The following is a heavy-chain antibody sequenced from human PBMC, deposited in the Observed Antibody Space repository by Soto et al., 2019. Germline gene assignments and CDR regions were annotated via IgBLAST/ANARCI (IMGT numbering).Heavy chain of an antibody. CDR1: VGSISSYY. CDR3: ARTQGSGPNWYFDL. J-gene: IGHJ2*01. CDR2: IYYSWST. V-gene: IGHV4-59*08. Sequence: QVQLQESGPGLVKPSETLSLTCTVSVGSISSYYWSWIRQPPGKGLEWIGYIYYSWSTNYNPSLKSRVTISVDTSKNQFSLKLSSVTAADTAVYYCARTQGSGPNWYFDLWGRGTLVTVSS.